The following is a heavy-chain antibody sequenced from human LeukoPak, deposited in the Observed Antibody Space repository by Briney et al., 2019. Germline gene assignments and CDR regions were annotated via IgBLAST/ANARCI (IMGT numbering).Heavy chain of an antibody. CDR1: GFTFGDYG. D-gene: IGHD3-10*01. J-gene: IGHJ4*02. CDR2: IRRKAYGGTT. V-gene: IGHV3-49*04. CDR3: SREGYSGSVTHKGNDY. Sequence: PGGSRRLSCTASGFTFGDYGMTWVRQAPEKGLEWVGFIRRKAYGGTTEYAASVKGRFTISRDDSKSIAYLQMNSLKTEDTAVYYCSREGYSGSVTHKGNDYWGQGTLVTVSS.